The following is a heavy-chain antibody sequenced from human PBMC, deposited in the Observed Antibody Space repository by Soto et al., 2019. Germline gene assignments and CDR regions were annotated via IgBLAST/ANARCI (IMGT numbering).Heavy chain of an antibody. CDR1: GGNISSSSYY. Sequence: SETLSLTSPVSGGNISSSSYYWGWIRQPPGKGLEWIGSIYYSGSTYYNPSLKSRVTISVDTSKNQFSPKLSSVTAADTAVYYCARLRIEYQLLSDYYYYYMDVWGKGTTVTVSS. D-gene: IGHD2-2*01. J-gene: IGHJ6*03. CDR3: ARLRIEYQLLSDYYYYYMDV. CDR2: IYYSGST. V-gene: IGHV4-39*01.